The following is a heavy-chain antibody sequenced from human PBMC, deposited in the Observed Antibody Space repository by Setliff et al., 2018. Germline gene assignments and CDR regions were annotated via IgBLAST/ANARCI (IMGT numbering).Heavy chain of an antibody. Sequence: PSETLSLTCSVSGASITSGGFYWTWIRQPAGKGLEWIGHIQTSGTTNYNPSLKSRVTISVDTSKNQFSLKLSAVTAADTAVYYCARSGMPRLLYVGYWGLGTLVTVSS. CDR2: IQTSGTT. J-gene: IGHJ4*02. CDR1: GASITSGGFY. CDR3: ARSGMPRLLYVGY. V-gene: IGHV4-61*09. D-gene: IGHD2-21*01.